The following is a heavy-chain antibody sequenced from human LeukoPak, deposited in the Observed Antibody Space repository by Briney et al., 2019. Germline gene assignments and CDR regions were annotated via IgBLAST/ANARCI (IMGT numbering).Heavy chain of an antibody. J-gene: IGHJ4*02. CDR2: IYYSGST. CDR3: ARLGYCSGGSCPHPVDY. Sequence: SETLSLTCTVSGGSISSYYWSWIRQPPGKGLEWIGYIYYSGSTNYNPSLKSRVTISVDTSKNRFSLKLSSVTAADTAVYYCARLGYCSGGSCPHPVDYWGQGTLVTVSS. V-gene: IGHV4-59*08. CDR1: GGSISSYY. D-gene: IGHD2-15*01.